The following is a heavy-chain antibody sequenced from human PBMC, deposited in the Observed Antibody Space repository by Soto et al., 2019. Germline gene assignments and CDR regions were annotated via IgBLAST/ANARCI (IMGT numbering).Heavy chain of an antibody. CDR3: AXGFADFWSGYWPDNFDY. J-gene: IGHJ4*02. V-gene: IGHV3-21*01. D-gene: IGHD3-3*01. CDR1: GFTFSSYS. CDR2: ISSSSSYI. Sequence: PGGSLRLSCAASGFTFSSYSMNWVRQAPGKGLEWVSSISSSSSYIYYADSVKGRFTISRDNAKNSLYLQMNSLRAEDTAVYYCAXGFADFWSGYWPDNFDYWGQGTLVTVSS.